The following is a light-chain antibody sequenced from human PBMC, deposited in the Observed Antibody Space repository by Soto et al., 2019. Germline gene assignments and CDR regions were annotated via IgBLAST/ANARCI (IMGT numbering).Light chain of an antibody. J-gene: IGKJ3*01. CDR1: QSMSSY. CDR2: AAS. V-gene: IGKV1-39*01. Sequence: DIQMTQSPSSLSASVGDRVTITCRASQSMSSYLNWYQQKPGKAPKLLIYAASSLQSGVPSRFSGSGSGTDFTLTISCLQPEDFATYYCQQSYSLFTFGPGTKVDIK. CDR3: QQSYSLFT.